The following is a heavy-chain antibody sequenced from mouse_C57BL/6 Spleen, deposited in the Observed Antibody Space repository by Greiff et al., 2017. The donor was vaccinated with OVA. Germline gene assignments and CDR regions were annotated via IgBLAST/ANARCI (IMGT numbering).Heavy chain of an antibody. J-gene: IGHJ4*01. CDR1: GYTFTSYW. D-gene: IGHD1-1*01. CDR2: IDPSDSYT. V-gene: IGHV1-50*01. Sequence: QVQLQQPGAELVKPGASVKLSCKASGYTFTSYWMQWVKQRPGQGLEWIGEIDPSDSYTNYNQKLKGKATLTVDTSSSTAYMQLSSLTSEDSAVYYGARRGVTTVVAGGYAMDYWGQGTSVTVSS. CDR3: ARRGVTTVVAGGYAMDY.